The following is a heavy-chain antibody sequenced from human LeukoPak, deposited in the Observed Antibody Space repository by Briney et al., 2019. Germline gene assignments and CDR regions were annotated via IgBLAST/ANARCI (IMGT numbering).Heavy chain of an antibody. CDR2: ISGSGGST. CDR3: AKDRPGRIAVAAIFDY. J-gene: IGHJ4*02. D-gene: IGHD6-19*01. CDR1: GFTFSSYA. Sequence: GGSLRLSCAASGFTFSSYAMSRVRQAPGKGLEWVSAISGSGGSTYYADSVKGRFTISRDNSKNTLYLQMNSLRAEDTAVYYCAKDRPGRIAVAAIFDYWGQGTLVTVSS. V-gene: IGHV3-23*01.